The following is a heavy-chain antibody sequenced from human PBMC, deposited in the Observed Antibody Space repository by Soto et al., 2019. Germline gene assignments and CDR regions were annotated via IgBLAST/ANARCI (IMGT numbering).Heavy chain of an antibody. D-gene: IGHD6-6*01. CDR3: ARDRRAARPHNWFDP. CDR1: GFAVTGCS. CDR2: ISSSSSYI. Sequence: PGGSLRLSGAASGFAVTGCSMNRVRQAPGKGLEWVSSISSSSSYIYYADSVKGRFTISRDNAKNSLYLQMNSLRAEDTAVYYCARDRRAARPHNWFDPRGQGTLVTV. V-gene: IGHV3-21*01. J-gene: IGHJ5*02.